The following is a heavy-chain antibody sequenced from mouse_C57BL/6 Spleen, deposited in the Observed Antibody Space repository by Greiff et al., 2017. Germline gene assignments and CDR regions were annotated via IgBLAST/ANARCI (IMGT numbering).Heavy chain of an antibody. Sequence: EVQVVESGPGLVKPSQSLSLTCSVTGYSITSGYYWNWIRQFPGNKLEWMGYISYDGSNNYNPSLKNRISITRDTSKNQFFLTLNSVTTEDTATYYCARVYYDYDGFAYWGQGTLVTVSA. CDR3: ARVYYDYDGFAY. CDR1: GYSITSGYY. CDR2: ISYDGSN. V-gene: IGHV3-6*01. D-gene: IGHD2-4*01. J-gene: IGHJ3*01.